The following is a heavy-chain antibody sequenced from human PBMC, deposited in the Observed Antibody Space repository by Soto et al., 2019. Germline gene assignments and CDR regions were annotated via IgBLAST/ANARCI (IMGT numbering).Heavy chain of an antibody. J-gene: IGHJ5*02. CDR1: GGSFSGYY. CDR2: INHSGST. Sequence: SETLSLTCAVYGGSFSGYYWSWIRQPPGKGLEWIGEINHSGSTNYNPSLKSRVTISVDTSKNQFSLMVSSVTAADTAVYYCARVRVAAAGNWFDPWGQGTLVTVSS. D-gene: IGHD6-13*01. V-gene: IGHV4-34*01. CDR3: ARVRVAAAGNWFDP.